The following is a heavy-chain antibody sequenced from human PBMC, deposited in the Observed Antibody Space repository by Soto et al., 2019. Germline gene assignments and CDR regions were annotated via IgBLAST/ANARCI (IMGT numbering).Heavy chain of an antibody. CDR2: IIPRTGGT. CDR1: GYDFIGYY. V-gene: IGHV1-2*02. J-gene: IGHJ4*02. D-gene: IGHD5-18*01. Sequence: QVQLVQSGAEVKKPGAAVKVACKASGYDFIGYYIDWVRQAPGQGLEWMGRIIPRTGGTHFSQKFRGRVTLTRDTSISTAYMEVNSLRSDDTAVYYCARVDTDLDYWGQGTLVTVSS. CDR3: ARVDTDLDY.